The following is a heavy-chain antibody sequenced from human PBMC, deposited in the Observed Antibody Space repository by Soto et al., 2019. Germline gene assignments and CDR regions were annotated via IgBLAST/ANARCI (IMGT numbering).Heavy chain of an antibody. CDR1: GDSISSSNW. V-gene: IGHV4-4*02. Sequence: SETLSLTCAVSGDSISSSNWWSWVRQPPGKGLEWIGEIYHSGSTNYNPSLKSRVTISVDTSKNQFSLKLSSVTAADTAVYYCARHSSSSAEYFQDWGQGTLVTVSS. J-gene: IGHJ1*01. D-gene: IGHD6-13*01. CDR2: IYHSGST. CDR3: ARHSSSSAEYFQD.